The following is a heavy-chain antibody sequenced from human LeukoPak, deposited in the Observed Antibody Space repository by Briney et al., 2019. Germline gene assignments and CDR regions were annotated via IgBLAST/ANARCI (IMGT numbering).Heavy chain of an antibody. Sequence: PGGSLRLSCAASGFTFDDYAMHWVRQAPGKGLEWVSGISWNSGSIGYADSVKGRFTISRDNAKNSLYLQMNSLRAEDTALYYCAKGGGYYYDSSGYPDAFDIWGQGTMVTVSS. CDR2: ISWNSGSI. V-gene: IGHV3-9*01. D-gene: IGHD3-22*01. J-gene: IGHJ3*02. CDR1: GFTFDDYA. CDR3: AKGGGYYYDSSGYPDAFDI.